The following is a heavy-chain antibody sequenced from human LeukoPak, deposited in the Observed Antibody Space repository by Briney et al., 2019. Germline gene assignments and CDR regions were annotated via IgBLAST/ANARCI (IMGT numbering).Heavy chain of an antibody. V-gene: IGHV1-18*01. CDR2: ISAYNGNT. Sequence: ASVKVSFKASGYTFPSYGISWVRQAPGQGLEWMGWISAYNGNTNYVQKLQGRVTMTTDTSTSTAYMELRSLRSDDTAVYYCARALIAVAGPNFDYWGQGTLVTVSS. D-gene: IGHD6-19*01. J-gene: IGHJ4*02. CDR3: ARALIAVAGPNFDY. CDR1: GYTFPSYG.